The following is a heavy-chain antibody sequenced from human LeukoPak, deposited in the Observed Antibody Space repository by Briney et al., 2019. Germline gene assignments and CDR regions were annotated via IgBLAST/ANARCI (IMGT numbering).Heavy chain of an antibody. CDR2: IYPGDSDT. CDR1: GYSFTSYW. CDR3: ARSSSSSYDAFDI. D-gene: IGHD6-6*01. Sequence: GESLKISCKGSGYSFTSYWIGWVRQMPGKGLEWMGIIYPGDSDTRYSPSFRGQATISADKSISTAYLQWSSLKASDTAMYYCARSSSSSYDAFDIWGQGTMVTVSS. J-gene: IGHJ3*02. V-gene: IGHV5-51*01.